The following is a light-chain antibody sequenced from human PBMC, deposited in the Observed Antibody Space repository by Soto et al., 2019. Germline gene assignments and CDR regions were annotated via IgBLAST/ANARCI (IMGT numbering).Light chain of an antibody. CDR3: SSYAGSNNFYV. CDR2: EGS. J-gene: IGLJ1*01. Sequence: QSVLTQPASVSGSPGQSITISCIGTSRDVGTYNLVSWYQQHPGNAPRLVIYEGSKRPSGVSNRFSGSRSGSTASLTVSGLQAEDEADYYCSSYAGSNNFYVFGTGTKVTVL. CDR1: SRDVGTYNL. V-gene: IGLV2-14*02.